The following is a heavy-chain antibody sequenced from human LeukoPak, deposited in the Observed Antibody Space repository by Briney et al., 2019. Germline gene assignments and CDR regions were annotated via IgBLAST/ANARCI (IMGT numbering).Heavy chain of an antibody. CDR1: GFTFSNYR. J-gene: IGHJ6*02. V-gene: IGHV3-74*01. Sequence: PGGSLRLSCTASGFTFSNYRMHWVRQAPGKGLVWVSRINNDGSSTNYADSVKGRFTISRDNAQNTLYLEMNSLRVEDTAVYYCARPQGGTTRPHGLDVWGQGATVTVSS. CDR3: ARPQGGTTRPHGLDV. CDR2: INNDGSST. D-gene: IGHD2-2*01.